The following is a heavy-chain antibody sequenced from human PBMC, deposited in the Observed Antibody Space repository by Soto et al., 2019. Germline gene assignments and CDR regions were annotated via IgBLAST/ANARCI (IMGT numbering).Heavy chain of an antibody. CDR1: GGTFSSYA. CDR2: IIPIFGTA. CDR3: AKDSFFWGSGWDLNGMDV. J-gene: IGHJ6*02. Sequence: GASVKVSCKASGGTFSSYAISWVRQAPGQGLEWMGGIIPIFGTANYAQKFQGRVTITADNSKNTLYLQMNSLRAEDTAVYYCAKDSFFWGSGWDLNGMDVWGQGTTVTVSS. D-gene: IGHD6-19*01. V-gene: IGHV1-69*06.